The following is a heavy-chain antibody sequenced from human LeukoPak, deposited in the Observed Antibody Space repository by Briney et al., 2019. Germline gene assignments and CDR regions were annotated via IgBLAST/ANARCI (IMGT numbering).Heavy chain of an antibody. J-gene: IGHJ3*02. D-gene: IGHD1-1*01. CDR3: ARTSCEHRITVLQLGPGAFDI. Sequence: GGSLRLSCAASGFTFSSYSMNWVRQAPGKGLEWVSSISSSSSYIYYADSVKGRFTISRDNAKNSLYLQMNSLRAEDTAVYYCARTSCEHRITVLQLGPGAFDIWGQGTMVTVSS. CDR2: ISSSSSYI. V-gene: IGHV3-21*01. CDR1: GFTFSSYS.